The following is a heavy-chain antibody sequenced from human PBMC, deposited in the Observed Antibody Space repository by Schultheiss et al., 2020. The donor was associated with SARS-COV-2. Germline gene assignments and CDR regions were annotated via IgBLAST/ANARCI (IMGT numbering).Heavy chain of an antibody. Sequence: SETLSLTCTVSGGSISSYYWGWIRQPPGKGLEWIGSIYYSGSTYYNPSLKSRVTISVDTSKNQFSLKLNSVTPEDTAVYYCAREGARQVYYYYGMDVWGQGTTVTVSS. V-gene: IGHV4-39*07. J-gene: IGHJ6*02. D-gene: IGHD6-6*01. CDR3: AREGARQVYYYYGMDV. CDR1: GGSISSYY. CDR2: IYYSGST.